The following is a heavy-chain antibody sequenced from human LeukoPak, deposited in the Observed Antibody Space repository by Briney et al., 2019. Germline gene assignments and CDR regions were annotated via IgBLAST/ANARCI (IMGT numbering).Heavy chain of an antibody. V-gene: IGHV3-53*01. CDR1: GFTVSSNY. CDR3: ARGYYDSSGYLAGFDY. D-gene: IGHD3-22*01. J-gene: IGHJ4*02. Sequence: PGGSLRLSCAASGFTVSSNYMSWVRQAPGKGLEWVSVIHSGGSTYYADSVKGRFTTSRDNSKNTLYLQMNSLRAEDTAVYYCARGYYDSSGYLAGFDYWGQGTLVTVSS. CDR2: IHSGGST.